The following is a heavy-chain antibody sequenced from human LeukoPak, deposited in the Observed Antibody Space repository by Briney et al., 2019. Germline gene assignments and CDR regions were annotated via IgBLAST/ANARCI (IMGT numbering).Heavy chain of an antibody. V-gene: IGHV4-34*01. J-gene: IGHJ4*02. Sequence: SETLSLTCAVYGGYFSGYYWSWIRQPPGKGLEWIGEINHSGSTNYNPSLKSRFTISVDTSKNQFSLKLSSVTAADTAVYYCARTEYDYVWGSYRQGYYFDYWGQGTLVTVSS. CDR1: GGYFSGYY. CDR3: ARTEYDYVWGSYRQGYYFDY. D-gene: IGHD3-16*02. CDR2: INHSGST.